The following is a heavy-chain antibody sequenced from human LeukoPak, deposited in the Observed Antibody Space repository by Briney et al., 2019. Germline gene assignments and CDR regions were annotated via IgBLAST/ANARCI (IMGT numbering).Heavy chain of an antibody. CDR2: IYYSGST. J-gene: IGHJ4*02. V-gene: IGHV4-59*08. Sequence: PSETLSLTCTVSGGSISSYYWRWIRQPPGKGLEWVGYIYYSGSTKYNPSLRSRGTISVERSKKQFSLKLRYVAAAETAVYYCAGQSTTLTPRFDFWGQGTLVTVSS. CDR3: AGQSTTLTPRFDF. CDR1: GGSISSYY. D-gene: IGHD4-11*01.